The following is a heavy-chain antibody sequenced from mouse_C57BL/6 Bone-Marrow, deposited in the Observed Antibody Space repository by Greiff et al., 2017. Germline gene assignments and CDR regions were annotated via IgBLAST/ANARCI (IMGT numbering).Heavy chain of an antibody. V-gene: IGHV5-4*01. D-gene: IGHD1-1*01. CDR2: ISDGGSYT. Sequence: EVKVVESGGGLVKPGGSLKLSCAASGFTFSSYAMSWVRQTPEKRLEWVATISDGGSYTYYPDNVKGRFTISRDNDKNNLYLQMSHLKSEDTAMYYCAREVGNLSRYFDVWGTGTTVTVSS. CDR1: GFTFSSYA. J-gene: IGHJ1*03. CDR3: AREVGNLSRYFDV.